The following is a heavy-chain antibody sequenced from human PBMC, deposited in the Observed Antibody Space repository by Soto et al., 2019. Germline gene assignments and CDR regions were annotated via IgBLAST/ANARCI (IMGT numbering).Heavy chain of an antibody. CDR1: GFTFSSYE. V-gene: IGHV3-48*03. D-gene: IGHD3-3*01. J-gene: IGHJ3*02. CDR2: ISSSGSTI. Sequence: PGGPLRLSXAASGFTFSSYEMNWVRQAPGKGLGWVSYISSSGSTIYYADSVKGRFTISRDNAKNSLYLQMNSLRAEDTAVYYCARDPSRYYDFWSGYSALNAFDIWGQGTMVTVSS. CDR3: ARDPSRYYDFWSGYSALNAFDI.